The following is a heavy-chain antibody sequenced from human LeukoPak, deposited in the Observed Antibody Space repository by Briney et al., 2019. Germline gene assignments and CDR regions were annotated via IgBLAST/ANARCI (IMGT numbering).Heavy chain of an antibody. CDR2: IKQDGTEK. CDR1: GFIFSKYW. CDR3: ATSWDY. V-gene: IGHV3-7*01. J-gene: IGHJ4*02. Sequence: GGSLRLSCAASGFIFSKYWMSWVRQAPGKGLEWVANIKQDGTEKYYLDSVKGRFTISRDNAKNSVYLHMDGLRAEDTAVYYCATSWDYWGQGTLVTVSS.